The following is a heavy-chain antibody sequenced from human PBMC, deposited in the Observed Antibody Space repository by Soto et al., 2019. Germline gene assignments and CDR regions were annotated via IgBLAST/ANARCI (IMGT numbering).Heavy chain of an antibody. CDR3: AREVSATYYDFWSGYSGYFDY. V-gene: IGHV4-61*01. J-gene: IGHJ4*02. CDR2: IYYSGST. CDR1: GGSVSSGSYY. D-gene: IGHD3-3*01. Sequence: SETLSLTCTVSGGSVSSGSYYWSWIRQPPGKGLEWIGYIYYSGSTNYNPSLKSRVTISVDTSKNQFSLKLSSVTAADTAVFYCAREVSATYYDFWSGYSGYFDYWGQGTLVTVSS.